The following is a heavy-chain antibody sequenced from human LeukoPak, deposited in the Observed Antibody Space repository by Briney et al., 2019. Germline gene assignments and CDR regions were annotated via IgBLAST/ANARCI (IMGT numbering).Heavy chain of an antibody. J-gene: IGHJ4*02. V-gene: IGHV3-11*04. Sequence: GGSLRLSCAASGFTVSSNYMSWVRQAPGKGLEWVSYISSSATTIYYADSVKGRFTISRDNAKNSLYLQMNSLRAEDTAVYYCARERAVTIDYWGQGTLVTVSS. D-gene: IGHD4-17*01. CDR2: ISSSATTI. CDR1: GFTVSSNY. CDR3: ARERAVTIDY.